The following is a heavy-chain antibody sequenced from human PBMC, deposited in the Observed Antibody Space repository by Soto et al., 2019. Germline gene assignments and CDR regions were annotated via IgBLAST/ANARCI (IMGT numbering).Heavy chain of an antibody. CDR3: ARIRGLGELSLDP. J-gene: IGHJ5*02. Sequence: QVQLQESGPGLVKPSGTLSLTCAVSGGSISSSNWWGWVRQPPGKGLEWIGETYHSGSTNYNQSPKSQVTIAVDKYKNKLALKLSSVTAADTAVYYCARIRGLGELSLDPWGQGSLVTVSS. CDR1: GGSISSSNW. CDR2: TYHSGST. D-gene: IGHD3-16*02. V-gene: IGHV4-4*02.